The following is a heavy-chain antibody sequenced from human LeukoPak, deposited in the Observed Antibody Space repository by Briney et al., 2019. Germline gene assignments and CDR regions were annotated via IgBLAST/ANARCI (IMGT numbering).Heavy chain of an antibody. CDR1: GFTFSSYS. D-gene: IGHD6-19*01. CDR2: ISSSSSYI. J-gene: IGHJ5*02. Sequence: GGSLRLSCAASGFTFSSYSMNWVRRAPGKGLEWVSSISSSSSYIYYADSVKGRFTISRDNAKNSLYLQMNSLRAEDTAVYYCASDRSSGRYEDWFDPWGQGTLVTVSS. CDR3: ASDRSSGRYEDWFDP. V-gene: IGHV3-21*01.